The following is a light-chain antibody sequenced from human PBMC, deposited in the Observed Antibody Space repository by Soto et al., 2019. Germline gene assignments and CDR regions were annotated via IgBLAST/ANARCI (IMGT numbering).Light chain of an antibody. CDR2: GAS. V-gene: IGKV3-15*01. Sequence: EVVMTPSPATLSVSPCERATLSCSASETVATNLAWYQQKPGQAPRLLISGASTRAAGISDRFRGSGSGTEFTLTISSLRSEDSAIYYCQQYFEWPPMTFGQGTKVDIK. CDR1: ETVATN. CDR3: QQYFEWPPMT. J-gene: IGKJ1*01.